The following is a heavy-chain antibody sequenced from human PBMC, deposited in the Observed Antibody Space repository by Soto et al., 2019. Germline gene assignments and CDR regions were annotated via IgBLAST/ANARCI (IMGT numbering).Heavy chain of an antibody. V-gene: IGHV3-15*01. Sequence: PGGSLRLSCAASGFTFSNAWMSWVRQAPGKGLEWVGRIKSKTDGGTTDYAAPVKGRFTISRDDSKNTLYLQMNSLKTEDTAVYYCTTVTRSRGTTSRHGYWGQGTLVTVSS. D-gene: IGHD1-7*01. CDR1: GFTFSNAW. CDR3: TTVTRSRGTTSRHGY. CDR2: IKSKTDGGTT. J-gene: IGHJ4*02.